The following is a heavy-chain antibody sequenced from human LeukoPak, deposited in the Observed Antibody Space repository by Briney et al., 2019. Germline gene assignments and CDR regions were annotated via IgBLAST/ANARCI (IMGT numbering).Heavy chain of an antibody. CDR3: ARVNARPGTSWYFDY. CDR1: GLTFSNYW. D-gene: IGHD6-13*01. Sequence: GGSLRLSCAASGLTFSNYWMTWVRQAPGKGLEWVANTKEDGSEKYYVDSVKGRFTISRDNAKNSLYLQMNSLRAEDTAVYYCARVNARPGTSWYFDYWGQGTLVTVSS. V-gene: IGHV3-7*01. CDR2: TKEDGSEK. J-gene: IGHJ4*02.